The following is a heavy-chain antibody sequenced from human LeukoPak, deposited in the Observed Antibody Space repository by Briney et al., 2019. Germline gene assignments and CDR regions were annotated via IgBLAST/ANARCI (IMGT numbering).Heavy chain of an antibody. V-gene: IGHV4-4*07. D-gene: IGHD1-7*01. CDR2: IYTSGTI. Sequence: SETLSLTCTVSGGSISSYYWSWIRQPAGTALEWIGRIYTSGTITYNPSLKSRVTMSVDTSKNQFSLKLSSVTAADTAVYYCWHNWNFLGFDIWGQGTMVTVSS. J-gene: IGHJ3*02. CDR3: WHNWNFLGFDI. CDR1: GGSISSYY.